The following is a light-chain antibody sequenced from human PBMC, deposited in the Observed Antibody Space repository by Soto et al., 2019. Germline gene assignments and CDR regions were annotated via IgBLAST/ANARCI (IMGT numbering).Light chain of an antibody. V-gene: IGKV2-30*02. CDR3: MQGTHWPWT. CDR1: QSLIHSDGSTY. Sequence: DVVMTQSPLSLTVTLGQPASISCRSSQSLIHSDGSTYLSWFQQRPGQSPRRLIYEVSDRDSGVPDRFSGSGSGTDFTLKISRVEAEDVGVYYCMQGTHWPWTFGQGTEVEIK. J-gene: IGKJ1*01. CDR2: EVS.